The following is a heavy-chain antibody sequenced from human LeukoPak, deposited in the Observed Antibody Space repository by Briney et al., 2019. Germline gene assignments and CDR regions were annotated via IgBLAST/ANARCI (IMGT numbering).Heavy chain of an antibody. CDR3: ARQVVSPPRYFDY. J-gene: IGHJ4*02. Sequence: SETLSLTCAVSGGSFSGYYWTWIRQPPGKGLEWIGEINHSGRTNYNPSLKSRVIMSVDTSKNQFSLKLSSVTAADTAVYYCARQVVSPPRYFDYWGQGTLVAVSS. D-gene: IGHD3-22*01. V-gene: IGHV4-34*01. CDR2: INHSGRT. CDR1: GGSFSGYY.